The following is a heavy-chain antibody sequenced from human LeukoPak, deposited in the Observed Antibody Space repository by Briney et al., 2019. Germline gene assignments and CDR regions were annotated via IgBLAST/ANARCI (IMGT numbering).Heavy chain of an antibody. D-gene: IGHD5-12*01. CDR1: VFTLSNFA. CDR2: ISDDGSNN. Sequence: GGTLRLSCAASVFTLSNFAEHGVRESPGKGLEGVVVISDDGSNNYYAEYVRGRFTISRSTPRNTLYLQMNSLRPEDTAVYYCARGTGDYDYPLRDRWYFDLWGRGTLVTVSS. V-gene: IGHV3-30-3*01. J-gene: IGHJ2*01. CDR3: ARGTGDYDYPLRDRWYFDL.